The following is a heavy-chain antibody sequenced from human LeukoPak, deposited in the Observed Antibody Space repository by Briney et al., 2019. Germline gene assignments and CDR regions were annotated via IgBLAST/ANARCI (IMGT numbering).Heavy chain of an antibody. J-gene: IGHJ4*02. CDR2: IYTSGST. CDR1: GGSISRYY. V-gene: IGHV4-4*07. CDR3: ARENSGSYREFDY. Sequence: SETLSLTCTVSGGSISRYYWSWIRQPAGKGLEWIGRIYTSGSTNYNDSLKSRVSMSVDTSKNQFSLKLSSVTAADTAVFYCARENSGSYREFDYWGQGTLVTVSS. D-gene: IGHD1-26*01.